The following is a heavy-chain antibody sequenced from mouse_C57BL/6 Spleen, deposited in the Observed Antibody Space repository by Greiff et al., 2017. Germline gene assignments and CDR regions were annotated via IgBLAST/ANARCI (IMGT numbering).Heavy chain of an antibody. J-gene: IGHJ1*03. CDR1: GYTFTSYW. CDR3: ARRNYSNLYWYFDV. CDR2: IYPGSGST. V-gene: IGHV1-55*01. D-gene: IGHD2-5*01. Sequence: QVQLQQSGAELVKPGASVKMSCKASGYTFTSYWITWVKQRPGQGLEWIGDIYPGSGSTNYNEKFKSKATLTVDTSSSTAYMQLSSLTSEDSAVYYCARRNYSNLYWYFDVWGTGTTVTVSS.